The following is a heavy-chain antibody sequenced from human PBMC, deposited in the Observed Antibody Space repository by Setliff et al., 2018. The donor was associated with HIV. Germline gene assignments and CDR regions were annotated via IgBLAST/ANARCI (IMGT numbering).Heavy chain of an antibody. V-gene: IGHV4-59*10. CDR2: IYSGGST. D-gene: IGHD6-13*01. J-gene: IGHJ1*01. Sequence: SETLSLTCVVSGGSITSNWWTWVRQPPGKGLEWIGRIYSGGSTNYNPSLNSRVTMSVDTSKNQFSLKLNSVTAADSAVYFCAKAAPGSIPGFPEYFHHWGQGTLVTVSS. CDR1: GGSITSNW. CDR3: AKAAPGSIPGFPEYFHH.